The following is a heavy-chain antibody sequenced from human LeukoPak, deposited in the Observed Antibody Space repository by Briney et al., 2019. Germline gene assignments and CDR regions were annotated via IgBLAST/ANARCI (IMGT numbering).Heavy chain of an antibody. J-gene: IGHJ6*03. CDR2: MNPNSGNT. Sequence: GASVKVSCKASGYTFTSYGISWVRQAPGQGLEWMGWMNPNSGNTGYAQKFQGRVTMTRNTSISTAYMELSSLRSEDTAVYYCARDPGPGFGERNMDVWGKGTTVTISS. CDR3: ARDPGPGFGERNMDV. V-gene: IGHV1-8*02. CDR1: GYTFTSYG. D-gene: IGHD3-10*01.